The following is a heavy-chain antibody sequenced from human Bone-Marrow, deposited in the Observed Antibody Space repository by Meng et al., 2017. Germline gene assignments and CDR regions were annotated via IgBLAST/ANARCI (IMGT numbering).Heavy chain of an antibody. CDR1: GYNFPDYY. Sequence: QGQLGQSGAGGKKPGASVKVSCKPSGYNFPDYYIHWVRRAPGQGLEWMGRINPKSGDTHYAQKFQARVTMTGDTSISTAYMELSGLRSDDTAMYYCARDEDISAAGKLFGDYWGQGTLVTVSS. CDR3: ARDEDISAAGKLFGDY. CDR2: INPKSGDT. D-gene: IGHD6-25*01. V-gene: IGHV1-2*06. J-gene: IGHJ4*02.